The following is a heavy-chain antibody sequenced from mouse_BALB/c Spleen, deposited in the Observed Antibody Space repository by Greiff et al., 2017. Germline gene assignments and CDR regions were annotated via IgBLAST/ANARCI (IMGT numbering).Heavy chain of an antibody. Sequence: QVQLQQSGPQLVRPGASVKISCKASGYSFTSYWMHWVKQRPGQGLEWIGMIDPSDSETRLNQKFKDKATLTVDKSSSTAYMQLSSPTSEDSAVYYCAPYGNYPFAYWGQGTLVTVSA. CDR1: GYSFTSYW. V-gene: IGHV1-74*01. CDR3: APYGNYPFAY. CDR2: IDPSDSET. J-gene: IGHJ3*01. D-gene: IGHD2-1*01.